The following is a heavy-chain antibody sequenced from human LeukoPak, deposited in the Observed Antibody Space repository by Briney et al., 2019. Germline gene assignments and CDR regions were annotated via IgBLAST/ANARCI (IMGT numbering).Heavy chain of an antibody. V-gene: IGHV3-48*03. J-gene: IGHJ6*04. CDR1: GFTFSSYE. Sequence: PGGSLRLSCAPSGFTFSSYEMNWVRQAAGEGVEWVSYISSSGSTIYYADSVKGRFTISRDNAKNSLYLQMNSLRAEDTAVYYCAELGITMIGGVWGKGTTVTISS. CDR3: AELGITMIGGV. CDR2: ISSSGSTI. D-gene: IGHD3-10*02.